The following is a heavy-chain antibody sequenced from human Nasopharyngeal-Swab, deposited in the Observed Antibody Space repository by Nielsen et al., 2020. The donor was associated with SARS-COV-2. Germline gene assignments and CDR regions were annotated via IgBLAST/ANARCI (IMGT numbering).Heavy chain of an antibody. V-gene: IGHV3-53*01. CDR1: GFSVSYNY. D-gene: IGHD6-13*01. CDR2: IYSRGET. Sequence: GGSLRLSCDVSGFSVSYNYMSWVRQAPGKGLEWVAVIYSRGETHYTDSVRGRFTISRDNSKNMVNLQLNSLRAEDTAVYYCARMDFIASRDYWGQGTLVTVSS. J-gene: IGHJ4*02. CDR3: ARMDFIASRDY.